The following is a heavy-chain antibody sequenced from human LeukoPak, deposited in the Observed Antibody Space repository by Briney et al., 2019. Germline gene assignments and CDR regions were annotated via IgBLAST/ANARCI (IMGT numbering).Heavy chain of an antibody. CDR3: AKDSWFDP. CDR1: GFTFSSYA. CDR2: ISYDGSNK. V-gene: IGHV3-30*18. J-gene: IGHJ5*02. Sequence: GGSLRLSCAASGFTFSSYAMSWVRQAPGKGLEWVAVISYDGSNKYYADSVKGRFTISRDNTKNTLYLQMNSLRAEDTAVYYCAKDSWFDPWGQGTLVTVSS.